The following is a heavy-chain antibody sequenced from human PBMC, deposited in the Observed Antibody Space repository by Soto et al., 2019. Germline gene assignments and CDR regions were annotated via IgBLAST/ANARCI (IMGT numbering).Heavy chain of an antibody. D-gene: IGHD3-22*01. V-gene: IGHV4-4*02. Sequence: SETLSLTCAVCSGSISSSNWWSWVRQPPGKGLEWIGEIYHSGSTNYNPSLKSRVTISVDKSKNQFSLKLSSVTAADTAVYYCARDYYDSSATGFNDAFDIWGQGTMVTVSS. CDR1: SGSISSSNW. CDR3: ARDYYDSSATGFNDAFDI. J-gene: IGHJ3*02. CDR2: IYHSGST.